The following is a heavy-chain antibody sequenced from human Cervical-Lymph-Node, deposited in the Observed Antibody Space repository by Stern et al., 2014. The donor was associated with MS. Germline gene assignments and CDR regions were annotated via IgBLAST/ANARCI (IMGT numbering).Heavy chain of an antibody. V-gene: IGHV3-11*01. J-gene: IGHJ4*02. D-gene: IGHD2-2*01. CDR2: TSGTGITV. Sequence: QVQLVESGGDLVTPGGSLRLSCEPSGFNFTDYYMNWIRQAPGKGLEWVAYTSGTGITVFYADSVKGRFTISRDNAKNSVYLQMNSLRADDTAVYYCARVGTSDFYDHWGQGTLVTVSS. CDR1: GFNFTDYY. CDR3: ARVGTSDFYDH.